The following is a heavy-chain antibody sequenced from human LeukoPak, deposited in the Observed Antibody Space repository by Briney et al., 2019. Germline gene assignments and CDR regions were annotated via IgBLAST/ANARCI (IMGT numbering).Heavy chain of an antibody. D-gene: IGHD3-22*01. J-gene: IGHJ4*02. CDR3: ARHYSSDWFVDY. V-gene: IGHV5-51*01. Sequence: PGESLKISCKGSGHSIRNYWVGWVRQMPGKGLGLMGIIDPGDSDTRYSPSFQGQVTISADRSITAAYQQWNSLKASDTAIYYCARHYSSDWFVDYWGQGTLVTVSS. CDR2: IDPGDSDT. CDR1: GHSIRNYW.